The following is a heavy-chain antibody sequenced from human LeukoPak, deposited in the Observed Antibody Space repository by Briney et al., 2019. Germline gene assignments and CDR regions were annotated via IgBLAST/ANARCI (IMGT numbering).Heavy chain of an antibody. CDR3: WQDGVCRGSHHSLFDH. J-gene: IGHJ4*02. CDR2: ISNNGGRT. D-gene: IGHD2-15*01. CDR1: GFIFSSYA. Sequence: GGSLRLSCPASGFIFSSYAMDGGGQAPGRGLEYVSGISNNGGRTYYADSVKGRFTISRDNSKNTLYLHMSSLREADSAVYYCWQDGVCRGSHHSLFDHWGQGTLVTVSS. V-gene: IGHV3-64D*09.